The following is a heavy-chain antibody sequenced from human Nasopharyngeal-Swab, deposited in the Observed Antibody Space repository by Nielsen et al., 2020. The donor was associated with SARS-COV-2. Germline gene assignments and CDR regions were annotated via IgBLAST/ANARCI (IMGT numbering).Heavy chain of an antibody. CDR3: ARDGGAAVADWYYYMDV. V-gene: IGHV3-23*01. CDR2: ISGAGDLI. Sequence: VRQAPGKGLEWVSTISGAGDLIFYADPGWGRFTISRDNSKNTLYLQMDRLRLEDTAVYYCARDGGAAVADWYYYMDVWGEGTTVTVSS. D-gene: IGHD3-16*01. J-gene: IGHJ6*03.